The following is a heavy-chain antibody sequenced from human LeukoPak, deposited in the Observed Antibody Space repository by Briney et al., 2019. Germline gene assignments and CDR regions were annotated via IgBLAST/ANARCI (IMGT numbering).Heavy chain of an antibody. CDR3: ARDYAAYDAFDI. V-gene: IGHV3-66*01. D-gene: IGHD3-16*01. CDR2: IVSGGST. J-gene: IGHJ3*02. CDR1: GFTVSSNY. Sequence: TGGSLRLSCAASGFTVSSNYMSWVRQAPGKGLEWVSVIVSGGSTYYADSVKGRFTISSDNADNTLYLQMNDLRGEDTAVYYCARDYAAYDAFDIWGQGTMVTVSS.